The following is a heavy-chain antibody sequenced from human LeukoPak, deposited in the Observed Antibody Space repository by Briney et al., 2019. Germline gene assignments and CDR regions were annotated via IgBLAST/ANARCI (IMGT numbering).Heavy chain of an antibody. Sequence: GGSLRLSCAASGFTFSSYAMSWVRQAPGKGLEWVSAISGSGGSTYYADSVKGRFTISRDNSKNTLYLQMNSLRAEDTAVYYCAKGQSIAAAGGNVFDYWGQGTLVTVSS. D-gene: IGHD6-13*01. CDR2: ISGSGGST. CDR3: AKGQSIAAAGGNVFDY. V-gene: IGHV3-23*01. J-gene: IGHJ4*02. CDR1: GFTFSSYA.